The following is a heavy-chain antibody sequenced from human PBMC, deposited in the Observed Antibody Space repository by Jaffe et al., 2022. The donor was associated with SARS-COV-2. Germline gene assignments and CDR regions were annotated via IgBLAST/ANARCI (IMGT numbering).Heavy chain of an antibody. CDR3: ARGGGGYTYGLLDY. Sequence: EVQVVESGGGLVQPGGSLRLSCAASEFTFRTYWMHWVRQAPGKGLVWVSRINPGGGTTDYADSVKGRFTISRDNSRNTLYLQMNSLGAEDTAVYYCARGGGGYTYGLLDYWGQGTLVTVSS. V-gene: IGHV3-74*01. CDR2: INPGGGTT. D-gene: IGHD5-18*01. CDR1: EFTFRTYW. J-gene: IGHJ4*02.